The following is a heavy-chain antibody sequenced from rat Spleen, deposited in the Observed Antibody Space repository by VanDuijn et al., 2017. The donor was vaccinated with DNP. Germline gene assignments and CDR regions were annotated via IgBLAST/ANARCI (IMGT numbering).Heavy chain of an antibody. J-gene: IGHJ2*01. D-gene: IGHD5-1*01. CDR3: ARSAGSGFDY. Sequence: QVQLKESGPGLVQPSQTLSLTCTVSGFSLTHYHVHWVRQPPGKGLEWMGRKQSGGGTDYNSALKSRLSISRDTSKSQVFLKMNSVQTEDTAMYFCARSAGSGFDYWGQGVMVTVSS. CDR2: KQSGGGT. CDR1: GFSLTHYH. V-gene: IGHV2-27*01.